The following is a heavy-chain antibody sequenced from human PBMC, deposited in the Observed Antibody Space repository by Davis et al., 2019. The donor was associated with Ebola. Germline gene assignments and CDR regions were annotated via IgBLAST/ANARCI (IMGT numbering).Heavy chain of an antibody. J-gene: IGHJ3*02. CDR3: ARTHVSGKYYNEGGDAFDI. CDR2: MYYSGNP. CDR1: GGSISSSNYY. Sequence: SETLSLTCTVSGGSISSSNYYWDWIRQPPGKGLEWIGSMYYSGNPYYNPSLWSRVTISIDKSENQFSLKLSSVTAADTALYYCARTHVSGKYYNEGGDAFDIWGQGTVVTVSS. V-gene: IGHV4-39*01. D-gene: IGHD3-10*01.